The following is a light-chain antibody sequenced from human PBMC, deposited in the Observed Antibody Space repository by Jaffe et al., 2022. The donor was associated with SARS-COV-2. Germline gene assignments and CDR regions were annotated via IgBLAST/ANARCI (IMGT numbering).Light chain of an antibody. J-gene: IGLJ2*01. CDR3: QVWDNSSDQVV. V-gene: IGLV3-21*04. Sequence: SYVLTQPPSVSVAPGKTARITCGGNKIGSKSVHWYQQKPGQAPVLVIYYDSDRPSGIPERFSGSNSGNTATLTISRVEAGDEADYYCQVWDNSSDQVVFGGGTKLTVL. CDR1: KIGSKS. CDR2: YDS.